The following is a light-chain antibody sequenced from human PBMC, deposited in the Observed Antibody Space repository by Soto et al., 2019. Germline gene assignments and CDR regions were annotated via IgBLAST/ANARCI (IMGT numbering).Light chain of an antibody. CDR2: DAS. CDR3: QHRSDWPTRLT. V-gene: IGKV3-11*01. J-gene: IGKJ4*01. CDR1: RSVSSY. Sequence: DIVLTQSPATLSLSPGDRATLSCGASRSVSSYLAWYQQKPGQAPRLLIYDASYRATGIPARFSGSGSGTDFTLTISSLEPEDFEVYYCQHRSDWPTRLTFGGGTKVEIK.